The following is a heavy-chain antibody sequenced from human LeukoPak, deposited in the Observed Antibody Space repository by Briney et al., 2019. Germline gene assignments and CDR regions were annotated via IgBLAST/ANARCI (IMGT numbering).Heavy chain of an antibody. J-gene: IGHJ4*02. V-gene: IGHV3-21*01. CDR1: GFTFSSYS. CDR2: ISSSSSYI. Sequence: GGSLRLSCAASGFTFSSYSMNWVRQAPGKGLEWVSSISSSSSYIYYADSVKGRFTISRDNAKNSLYLQMNSLRAEDTAVYYCAVRGAAAGPFDYWGQGTLVTVSS. CDR3: AVRGAAAGPFDY. D-gene: IGHD6-13*01.